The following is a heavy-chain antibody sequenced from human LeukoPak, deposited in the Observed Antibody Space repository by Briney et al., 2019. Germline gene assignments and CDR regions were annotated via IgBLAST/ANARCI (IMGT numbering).Heavy chain of an antibody. CDR2: ISGSGGNT. CDR1: GFTFSSYA. CDR3: AKEAVDYDIFTGYYTTGYFDS. J-gene: IGHJ4*02. Sequence: GGSLRLSCAASGFTFSSYAMSWVRRAPGEGLEWVSGISGSGGNTYYADSVRGRFTISRDNSKNTLYLRMSSLRAEDTAVYYCAKEAVDYDIFTGYYTTGYFDSWGPGTLVTVSS. V-gene: IGHV3-23*01. D-gene: IGHD3-9*01.